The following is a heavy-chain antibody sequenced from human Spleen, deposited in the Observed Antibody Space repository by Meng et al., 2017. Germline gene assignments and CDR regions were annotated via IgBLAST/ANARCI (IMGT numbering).Heavy chain of an antibody. D-gene: IGHD6-13*01. Sequence: QRGRVGSEVKEPVASVKVSFKPTGYPFTAFYIHWVRQAPGQGLEWMGWISGYSGNTYYEQKFKGRVTMTTDTSTSTGYMELRSLTSDDTAVYYCARDEGSSWANWFAAWGQGTLVTVSS. CDR2: ISGYSGNT. CDR3: ARDEGSSWANWFAA. J-gene: IGHJ5*02. CDR1: GYPFTAFY. V-gene: IGHV1-18*04.